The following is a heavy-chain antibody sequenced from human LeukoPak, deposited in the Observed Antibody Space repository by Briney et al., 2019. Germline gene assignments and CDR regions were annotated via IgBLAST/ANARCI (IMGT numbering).Heavy chain of an antibody. CDR1: GVSISSSNSY. CDR2: IYTSGST. Sequence: SETLSLTCTVSGVSISSSNSYWGWIRQPAGKGLEWIGRIYTSGSTNYNPSLKSRVTISVDTSKNQFSLKLSSVTAADTAVYYCAKPVAGTRNAFDIWGQGTMVTVSS. D-gene: IGHD6-19*01. J-gene: IGHJ3*02. V-gene: IGHV4-61*02. CDR3: AKPVAGTRNAFDI.